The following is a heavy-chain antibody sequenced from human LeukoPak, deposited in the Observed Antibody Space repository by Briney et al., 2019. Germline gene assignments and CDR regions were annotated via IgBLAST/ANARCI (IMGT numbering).Heavy chain of an antibody. V-gene: IGHV3-7*01. CDR2: MEYDGSEK. J-gene: IGHJ4*02. CDR1: GFTFSSYW. CDR3: ARDIEAAGLFLDY. D-gene: IGHD6-13*01. Sequence: GGSLRLSCAASGFTFSSYWTSWVRQAPGKGLEWVANMEYDGSEKYYVDSVKGRFTISRDNAKNSLYLQMNSLRAEDTAVYYCARDIEAAGLFLDYWGQGTLVTVSS.